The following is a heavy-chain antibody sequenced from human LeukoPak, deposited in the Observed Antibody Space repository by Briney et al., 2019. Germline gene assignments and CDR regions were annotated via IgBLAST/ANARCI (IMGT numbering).Heavy chain of an antibody. V-gene: IGHV4-4*07. Sequence: TSETLSLTCTVSGGSISSYYWSWIRQPAGKGLEWIGRTYTSGSTNYNPSLKSRVTMSVDTSKNQFSLKLSSVTAADTAVYYCARAGIAVAGNLGADFDYWGQGTLVTVSP. CDR2: TYTSGST. J-gene: IGHJ4*02. CDR3: ARAGIAVAGNLGADFDY. CDR1: GGSISSYY. D-gene: IGHD6-19*01.